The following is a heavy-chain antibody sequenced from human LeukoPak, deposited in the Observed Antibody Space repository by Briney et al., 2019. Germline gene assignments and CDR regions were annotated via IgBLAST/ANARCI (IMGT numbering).Heavy chain of an antibody. CDR3: AKAVSGNYIKGFDY. D-gene: IGHD1-26*01. V-gene: IGHV3-23*01. CDR2: ISGSGGST. J-gene: IGHJ4*02. CDR1: GFTFSSYA. Sequence: GGSLRLSCAATGFTFSSYAMNWVRQAPGKGLEWVSAISGSGGSTYYADSVKGRFTISRDNSKNTLYLQMNSLRAEDTAVYYCAKAVSGNYIKGFDYWGQGILVTVSS.